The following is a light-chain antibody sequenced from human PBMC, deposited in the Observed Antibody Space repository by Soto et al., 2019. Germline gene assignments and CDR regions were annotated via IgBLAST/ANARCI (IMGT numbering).Light chain of an antibody. CDR3: QQYDGYSRT. J-gene: IGKJ1*01. V-gene: IGKV1-5*03. CDR2: KAS. Sequence: DIQMIQSPSTLSTSIGDRVTITCRASQSIGTWLAWYQQKPGKAPRLLIYKASALESGVPSRFSGSGSGTEFTLTINSLQPDDFATYYCQQYDGYSRTFGQGTKVEIK. CDR1: QSIGTW.